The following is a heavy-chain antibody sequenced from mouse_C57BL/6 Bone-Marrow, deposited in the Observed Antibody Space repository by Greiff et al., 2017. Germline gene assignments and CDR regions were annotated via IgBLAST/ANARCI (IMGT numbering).Heavy chain of an antibody. Sequence: VQLQQSGAELARPGASVKLSCQASGYTFTSYGVSWVKQRTGQGLEWIGEIYPRSGNTYYNQKFTGKATLTADTSSSTAYMGLRSLTSEDSAVYFCARSGYYGALAYWGQGTTLTVSS. D-gene: IGHD1-2*01. CDR3: ARSGYYGALAY. J-gene: IGHJ2*01. CDR2: IYPRSGNT. CDR1: GYTFTSYG. V-gene: IGHV1-81*01.